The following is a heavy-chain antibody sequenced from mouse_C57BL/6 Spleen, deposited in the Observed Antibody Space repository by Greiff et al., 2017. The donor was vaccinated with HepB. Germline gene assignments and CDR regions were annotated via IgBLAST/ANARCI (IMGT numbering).Heavy chain of an antibody. CDR3: AIETYSNYAY. J-gene: IGHJ3*01. CDR1: PSTFTTSF. D-gene: IGHD2-5*01. CDR2: LHPSYSDT. V-gene: IGHV1-74*01. Sequence: QVHLPPPFSSLPHPLSHVNVPFPSSPSTFTTSFLPFPPPLPCQARSFLCSLHPSYSDTNYNQKFKGKATLTVDKSSSTAYMQLSSLTSEDSAVYYCAIETYSNYAYWGQGTLVTVSA.